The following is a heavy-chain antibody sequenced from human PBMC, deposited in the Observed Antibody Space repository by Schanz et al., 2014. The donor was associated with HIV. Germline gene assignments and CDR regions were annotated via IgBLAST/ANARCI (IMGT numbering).Heavy chain of an antibody. D-gene: IGHD3-9*01. V-gene: IGHV1-69*06. J-gene: IGHJ3*02. Sequence: QVQLVQSGAEVKKPGASVKVSCKASGYTFTSYDINWVRQAPGQGLEWMGGIIPIFGTANSAQRFQGRVTIPADKSTSTAYMELSSLRSEDTAVYYCAREKFSTLTGYPQNAFDIWGQGTMVTVSS. CDR3: AREKFSTLTGYPQNAFDI. CDR1: GYTFTSYD. CDR2: IIPIFGTA.